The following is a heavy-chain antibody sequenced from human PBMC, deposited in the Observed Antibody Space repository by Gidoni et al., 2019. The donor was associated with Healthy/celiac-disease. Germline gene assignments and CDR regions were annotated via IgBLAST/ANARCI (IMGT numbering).Heavy chain of an antibody. CDR1: GFNFSSYA. CDR2: ISGSGGST. Sequence: EVQLFESGGGLVQPGGSLGPSCAASGFNFSSYAMSWVRQAPGKGLEWVSAISGSGGSTYYADSVKGRFTISRDNSKNTLYLQMNSLRAEDTAVYYCAKVGYGDDGYAFDIWGQGTMVTVSS. D-gene: IGHD4-17*01. V-gene: IGHV3-23*01. J-gene: IGHJ3*02. CDR3: AKVGYGDDGYAFDI.